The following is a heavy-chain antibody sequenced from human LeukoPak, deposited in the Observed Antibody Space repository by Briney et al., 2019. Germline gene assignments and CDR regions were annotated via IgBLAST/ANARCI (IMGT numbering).Heavy chain of an antibody. D-gene: IGHD6-19*01. CDR2: IYYSGST. CDR1: GGSISSSSYY. J-gene: IGHJ4*02. Sequence: SETLSLTCTVSGGSISSSSYYWGWIRQPPGKGLEWIGSIYYSGSTYYNPSLKSRVTISVDKSKNQFSLKLSSVTAADTAVYYCARLAVAGNFDYWGQGTLVTVSS. CDR3: ARLAVAGNFDY. V-gene: IGHV4-39*07.